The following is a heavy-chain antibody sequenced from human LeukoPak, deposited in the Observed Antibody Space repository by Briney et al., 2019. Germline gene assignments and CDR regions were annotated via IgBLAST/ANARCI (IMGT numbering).Heavy chain of an antibody. D-gene: IGHD4-11*01. J-gene: IGHJ2*01. Sequence: GGSLRLSCAASGFTFSSYAMSWVRQAPGKGLEWVSAISGSGGSTYYADSVKGRFTISRDNSKNTLYLQMSSLRAEDTAVYYCAKSKGVPRGYFDLWGRGTLVTVSS. CDR2: ISGSGGST. V-gene: IGHV3-23*01. CDR1: GFTFSSYA. CDR3: AKSKGVPRGYFDL.